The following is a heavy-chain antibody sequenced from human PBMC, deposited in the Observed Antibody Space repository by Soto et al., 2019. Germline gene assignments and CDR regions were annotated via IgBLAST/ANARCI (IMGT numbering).Heavy chain of an antibody. Sequence: PGGSLRLSCAASGFNFGGYWMSWVRQAPGKGLECVANIRPDGGETYYVDSVKGRFTISRDNTKNSLSLQMNSLTAEDTAVYYSTREESWGQGTLVTVSS. CDR1: GFNFGGYW. J-gene: IGHJ4*02. V-gene: IGHV3-7*05. CDR3: TREES. CDR2: IRPDGGET.